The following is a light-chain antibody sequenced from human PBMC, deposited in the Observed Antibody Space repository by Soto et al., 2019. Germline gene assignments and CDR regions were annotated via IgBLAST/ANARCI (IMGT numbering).Light chain of an antibody. V-gene: IGKV3-20*01. J-gene: IGKJ4*01. Sequence: EIVLTQSPGTLSLSPGERATLSCRASQSVTRRYLAWYQQKPGQGPRLLIFDTSSRATGIPDRFSGSGSATDFTLTISRLAPEDVAVYYCQQYGSAPPLTFGGGTRVEIK. CDR3: QQYGSAPPLT. CDR2: DTS. CDR1: QSVTRRY.